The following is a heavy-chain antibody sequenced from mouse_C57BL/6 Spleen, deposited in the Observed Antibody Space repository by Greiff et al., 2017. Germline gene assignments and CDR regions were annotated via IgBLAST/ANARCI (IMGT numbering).Heavy chain of an antibody. CDR2: IDPEDGET. D-gene: IGHD1-1*01. CDR3: ARDYGRSFSYYAMDY. Sequence: EVQLQQSGAELVKPGASVKLSCTASGFNIKDYYMHWVKQRTEQGLEWIGRIDPEDGETKYAPKFQGKATITAGTSSNTAYLQLSSLTSEDTAVYYCARDYGRSFSYYAMDYWGQGTSVTVAA. CDR1: GFNIKDYY. J-gene: IGHJ4*01. V-gene: IGHV14-2*01.